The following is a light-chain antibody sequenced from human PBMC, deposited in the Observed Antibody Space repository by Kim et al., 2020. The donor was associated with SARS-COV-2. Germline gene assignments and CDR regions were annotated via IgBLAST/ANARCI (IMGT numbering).Light chain of an antibody. CDR3: QQYNNWPTV. CDR1: QSVRSN. CDR2: GAS. J-gene: IGKJ2*01. Sequence: SVSPGERVTLSCRASQSVRSNLAWYQQKPGQAPRLLIYGASTRATGIPARFSGSGSGTEFTLTISSLQSEDFAVYFCQQYNNWPTVFGQGTKLEI. V-gene: IGKV3-15*01.